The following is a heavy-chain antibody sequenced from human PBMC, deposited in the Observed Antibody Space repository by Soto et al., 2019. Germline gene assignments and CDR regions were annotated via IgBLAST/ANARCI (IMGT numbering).Heavy chain of an antibody. CDR1: GGSISSSSYY. CDR3: ARPHSSWYYYGMDV. CDR2: IYYSGST. D-gene: IGHD6-13*01. V-gene: IGHV4-39*01. Sequence: SETLSLTCTVSGGSISSSSYYWGWIRQPPGKGLEWIGSIYYSGSTYYNPSLKGRVTISVDTSKNQFSLKLSSVTAADTAVYYCARPHSSWYYYGMDVWGQGTTVTVSS. J-gene: IGHJ6*02.